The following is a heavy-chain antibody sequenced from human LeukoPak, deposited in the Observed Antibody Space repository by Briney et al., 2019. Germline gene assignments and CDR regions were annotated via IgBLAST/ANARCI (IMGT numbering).Heavy chain of an antibody. CDR3: ARHYPGELSGYHYYYYYMDV. D-gene: IGHD3-16*02. CDR2: IYYSGST. CDR1: GGSISSSSYY. J-gene: IGHJ6*03. V-gene: IGHV4-39*01. Sequence: SETLSLTCTVSGGSISSSSYYWGWIRQPPGKGLEWIGSIYYSGSTYYNPSLKSRVTISVDTSKNQFSLKLSSVTAADTAVYYCARHYPGELSGYHYYYYYMDVWGKGTTVTISS.